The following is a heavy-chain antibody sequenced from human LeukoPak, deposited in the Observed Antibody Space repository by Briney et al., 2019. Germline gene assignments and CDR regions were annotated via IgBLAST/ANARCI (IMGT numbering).Heavy chain of an antibody. J-gene: IGHJ1*01. CDR3: AKDDAWGRFYH. CDR1: GFTFSSHG. CDR2: SSSIGGRT. D-gene: IGHD3-16*01. Sequence: GGSLRLSCAASGFTFSSHGMNWVRQAPGKGLEWVSGSSSIGGRTYYADSVKGRFTVTRDNSKNTLHLQMNSLRVEDTGVYYCAKDDAWGRFYHWGQGTLVTVSS. V-gene: IGHV3-23*01.